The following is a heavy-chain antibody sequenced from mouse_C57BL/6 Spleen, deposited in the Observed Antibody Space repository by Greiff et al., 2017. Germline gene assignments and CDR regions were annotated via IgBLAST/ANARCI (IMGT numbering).Heavy chain of an antibody. D-gene: IGHD1-1*01. J-gene: IGHJ2*01. CDR2: INPNNGGT. Sequence: EVQLQQSGPELVKPGASVKISCKASGYTFTDYYMNWVKQSHGKSLEWIGDINPNNGGTSYNQKFKGKATVTVDKSSSTAYMELRSLTSEDSAVYYCASSSYNYWGQGTTLTVSA. V-gene: IGHV1-26*01. CDR1: GYTFTDYY. CDR3: ASSSYNY.